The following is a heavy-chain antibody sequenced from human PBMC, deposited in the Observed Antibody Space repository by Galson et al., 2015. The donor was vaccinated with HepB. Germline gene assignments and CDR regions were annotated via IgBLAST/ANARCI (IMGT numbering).Heavy chain of an antibody. J-gene: IGHJ4*02. CDR3: ARKYSSSSDY. V-gene: IGHV3-48*01. D-gene: IGHD6-6*01. CDR1: GFTFSSYS. Sequence: SLRLSCAASGFTFSSYSMNWVRQAPGKGLEWVSYISSSSSTIYYADSVKGRFTISRDNAKNSLYLQMNSLRAEDTAVYYCARKYSSSSDYWGQGTLVTVSS. CDR2: ISSSSSTI.